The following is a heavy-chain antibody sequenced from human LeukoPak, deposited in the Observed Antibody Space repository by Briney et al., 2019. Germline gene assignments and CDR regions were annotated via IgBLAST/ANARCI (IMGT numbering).Heavy chain of an antibody. Sequence: PSETLSLTCAVYGGSFSGYYWSWIRQPPGKGLEWIGEINHSGSANYNPSLKSRVTISVDTSKNQFSLKLSSVTAADTAVYCCARDGYCSSTSCYDAFDIWGQGTMVTVSS. J-gene: IGHJ3*02. CDR2: INHSGSA. CDR3: ARDGYCSSTSCYDAFDI. CDR1: GGSFSGYY. V-gene: IGHV4-34*01. D-gene: IGHD2-2*03.